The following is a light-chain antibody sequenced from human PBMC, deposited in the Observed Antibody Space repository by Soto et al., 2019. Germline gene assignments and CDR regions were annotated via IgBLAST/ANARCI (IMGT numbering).Light chain of an antibody. J-gene: IGLJ2*01. CDR2: SNK. V-gene: IGLV1-44*01. Sequence: QSVLTQPPSASGTHGQRVTISCSGSSSNIGSNTLNWDQQLPGTAPKLLIYSNKQRPSEVPDRVSGSKSGTSASLTISGLQSEDEADYYCAAWEDSMKEVFGGGTKLTVL. CDR1: SSNIGSNT. CDR3: AAWEDSMKEV.